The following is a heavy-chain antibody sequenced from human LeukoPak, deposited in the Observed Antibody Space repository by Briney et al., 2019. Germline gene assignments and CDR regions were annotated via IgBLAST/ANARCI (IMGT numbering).Heavy chain of an antibody. J-gene: IGHJ4*02. CDR2: INPNSGGT. CDR3: ARIGYNHYFDY. CDR1: GYTFTGYY. D-gene: IGHD5-24*01. V-gene: IGHV1-2*02. Sequence: ASVTVSFKASGYTFTGYYMHWVRQAPGQGVEWMGWINPNSGGTNYAQTFQGRVTMTRDTSITTAYLDLSRLRSDDTAVYYCARIGYNHYFDYWGQGTLVTVSS.